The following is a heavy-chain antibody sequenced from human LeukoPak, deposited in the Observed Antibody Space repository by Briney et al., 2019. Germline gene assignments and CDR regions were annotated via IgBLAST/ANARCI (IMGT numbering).Heavy chain of an antibody. Sequence: ASVKVSCKASGYTFTGYYMHWVRQAPGQGLEWMGRINPNSSGTNYAQKFQGRVTMTRDTSISTAYMELSRLRSDDTAVYYCATTEQTYNWFDPWGQGTLVTVSS. CDR2: INPNSSGT. D-gene: IGHD1-26*01. CDR3: ATTEQTYNWFDP. V-gene: IGHV1-2*06. CDR1: GYTFTGYY. J-gene: IGHJ5*02.